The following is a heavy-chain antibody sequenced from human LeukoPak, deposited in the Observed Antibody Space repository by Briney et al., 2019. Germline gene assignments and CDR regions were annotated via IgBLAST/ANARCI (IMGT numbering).Heavy chain of an antibody. J-gene: IGHJ4*02. V-gene: IGHV1-69*04. Sequence: GASVKVSCKASGGTFSSYAISWVRQAPGQGLEWMGRIIPILGIANYAQKFQGRVTITTDESTSTAYMELSSLRSEDTAVYYCARGGGIVGATFDWGQGTLVTVSS. CDR2: IIPILGIA. CDR1: GGTFSSYA. CDR3: ARGGGIVGATFD. D-gene: IGHD1-26*01.